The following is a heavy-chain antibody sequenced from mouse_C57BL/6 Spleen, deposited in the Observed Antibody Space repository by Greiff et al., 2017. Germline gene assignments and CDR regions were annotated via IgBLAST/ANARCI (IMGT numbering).Heavy chain of an antibody. V-gene: IGHV1-4*01. CDR3: ARGLLLTSGDIEV. D-gene: IGHD1-1*01. CDR2: INPGSGDT. CDR1: GYTFTSYT. Sequence: QVQLMQSGAELARPGASVKMSCKASGYTFTSYTMDWVKQRPGQGLEWIGYINPGSGDTKYNQKFKDKATLTADKSSSTAYMQLSSLTSEDSAVYYCARGLLLTSGDIEVWGKGTTVTVSS. J-gene: IGHJ1*03.